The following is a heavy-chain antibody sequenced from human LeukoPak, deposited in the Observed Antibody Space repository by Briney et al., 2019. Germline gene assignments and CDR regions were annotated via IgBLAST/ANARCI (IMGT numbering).Heavy chain of an antibody. D-gene: IGHD6-13*01. CDR2: INPNSGGT. V-gene: IGHV1-2*02. J-gene: IGHJ5*02. CDR3: ARVSSWYGWFDP. CDR1: GYTFTGYY. Sequence: ASVKVSCKASGYTFTGYYMHWVRQAPGQGLEWMGWINPNSGGTNYAQKFQGRVTMTRDTSISTAYMELSRLRSDDTAVYYCARVSSWYGWFDPWGQGTLVTVSS.